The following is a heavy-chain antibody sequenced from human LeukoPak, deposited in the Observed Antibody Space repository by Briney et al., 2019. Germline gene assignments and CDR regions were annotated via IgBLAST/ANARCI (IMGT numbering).Heavy chain of an antibody. CDR2: ISYDGSNK. V-gene: IGHV3-30-3*02. Sequence: GGSLRLSCALSGFTSSSYAMSWVRQAPGKGLGWVAVISYDGSNKDYADSVKGRFTIARDNSKNTLNLQMNSLRAEDTAVYYCSKGGPTVTKASNSGEGYFDLWGRGTLVTVSS. CDR1: GFTSSSYA. CDR3: SKGGPTVTKASNSGEGYFDL. D-gene: IGHD4-11*01. J-gene: IGHJ2*01.